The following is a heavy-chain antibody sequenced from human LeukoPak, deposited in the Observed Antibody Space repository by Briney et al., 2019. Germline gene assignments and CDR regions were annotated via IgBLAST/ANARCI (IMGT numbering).Heavy chain of an antibody. D-gene: IGHD3-16*02. V-gene: IGHV3-69-1*01. CDR2: IGKNSDI. J-gene: IGHJ4*02. CDR1: GFTFSTYT. CDR3: ARDLGVRLGELSSWGY. Sequence: GGSLRLSCAASGFTFSTYTMNWVRQAPGKGLEWVSSIGKNSDIYYADSVEGRFTISRDNAKNSLHLEMNSLRAEDTAMYYCARDLGVRLGELSSWGYWGQGTLVTVSS.